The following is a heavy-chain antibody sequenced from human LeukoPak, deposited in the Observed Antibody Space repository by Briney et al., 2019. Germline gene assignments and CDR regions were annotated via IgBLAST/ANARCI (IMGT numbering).Heavy chain of an antibody. D-gene: IGHD1-26*01. Sequence: GGSLRLSCAASGFTFSSYSMNWVRQAPSKGLEWVGLIKSKTNGETRDYAPPVKGRFTISRDDSDNTLYLQMNSLKSEDTAVYYCVTELSGSFPTWGQGTLVTVSS. CDR3: VTELSGSFPT. CDR1: GFTFSSYS. V-gene: IGHV3-15*01. CDR2: IKSKTNGETR. J-gene: IGHJ4*02.